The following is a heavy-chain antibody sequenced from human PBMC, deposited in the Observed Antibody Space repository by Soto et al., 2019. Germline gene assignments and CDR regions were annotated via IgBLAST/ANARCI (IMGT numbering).Heavy chain of an antibody. D-gene: IGHD3-3*01. CDR1: GFVFDSHG. J-gene: IGHJ6*02. CDR3: ARERPLTIFGMTIPGGMDA. CDR2: ISANGVNT. Sequence: GSLRLSCVASGFVFDSHGMTWVRQSPGKGLEWVSAISANGVNTYYADSVQGRFTISRDNSENTVYLQMNSLRTDDTALYYCARERPLTIFGMTIPGGMDAWGQGTTVTVSS. V-gene: IGHV3-23*01.